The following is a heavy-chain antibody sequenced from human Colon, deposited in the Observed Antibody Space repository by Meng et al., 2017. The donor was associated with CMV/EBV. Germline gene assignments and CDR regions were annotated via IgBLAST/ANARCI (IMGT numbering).Heavy chain of an antibody. Sequence: GESLKISCAASGFTFSSYAMHWVRQAPGKGLEWVAVISYDGSNKYYADSVKGRFTISRDNSKNTLYLQMNSLGAEDTAIYYCAKAGYSGSYHDAFDIWGQGTMVTVSS. CDR3: AKAGYSGSYHDAFDI. V-gene: IGHV3-30-3*01. J-gene: IGHJ3*02. CDR1: GFTFSSYA. D-gene: IGHD1-26*01. CDR2: ISYDGSNK.